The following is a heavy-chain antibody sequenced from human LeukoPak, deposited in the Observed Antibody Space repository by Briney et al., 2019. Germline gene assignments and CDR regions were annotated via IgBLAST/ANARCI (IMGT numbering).Heavy chain of an antibody. Sequence: PGGSLRPSCAASGFTFSSYAINWVRQAPGKGLEWVSAISGSGGSTYYADSVKGRFTISRDNSKNTLYLQMNSLRAEDTAVYYCAKDRGTVIRPYYFDYWGQGTLVTVSS. CDR2: ISGSGGST. CDR1: GFTFSSYA. J-gene: IGHJ4*02. D-gene: IGHD4-17*01. V-gene: IGHV3-23*01. CDR3: AKDRGTVIRPYYFDY.